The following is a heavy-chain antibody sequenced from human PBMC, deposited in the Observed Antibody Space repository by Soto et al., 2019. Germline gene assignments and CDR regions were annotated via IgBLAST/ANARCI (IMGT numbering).Heavy chain of an antibody. J-gene: IGHJ6*02. D-gene: IGHD3-10*01. CDR1: GGSISSGDYY. CDR3: AREGPYYYGSGSYGYYGMDV. Sequence: SSETLSLTCTVSGGSISSGDYYWSWIRQPPGKGLEWIGYIYYSGSTYYNPSLKSRVTISVDTSKNQFSLKLSSVTAADTAVYYCAREGPYYYGSGSYGYYGMDVWGQGTTVTVSS. CDR2: IYYSGST. V-gene: IGHV4-30-4*01.